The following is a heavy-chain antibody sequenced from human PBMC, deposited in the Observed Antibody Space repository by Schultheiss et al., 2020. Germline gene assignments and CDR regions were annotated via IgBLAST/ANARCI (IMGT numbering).Heavy chain of an antibody. V-gene: IGHV4-61*05. J-gene: IGHJ4*02. D-gene: IGHD3-3*01. CDR1: GGSISSSSYY. Sequence: SETLSLTCTVSGGSISSSSYYWSWIRQPPGKGLEWIGYIYYSGSTNYNPSLKSRVTISVDTSKNQFSLKLSSVTAADTAVYYCARAPSGYYTGWGQGTLVTVSS. CDR2: IYYSGST. CDR3: ARAPSGYYTG.